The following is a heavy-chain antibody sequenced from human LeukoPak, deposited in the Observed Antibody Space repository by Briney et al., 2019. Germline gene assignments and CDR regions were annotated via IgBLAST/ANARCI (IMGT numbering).Heavy chain of an antibody. D-gene: IGHD1-7*01. J-gene: IGHJ4*02. Sequence: PGGSLRLSCAASGFTFSSYGMSWVRQAPGKGLEWVSAISGSGGSTYYADSVKGRFTISRDNSKNTLYLQMNSLRAEDTAVYYCAKDRGKGTGTTVLPPPGCHDYWGQGTLVTVSS. CDR1: GFTFSSYG. V-gene: IGHV3-23*01. CDR3: AKDRGKGTGTTVLPPPGCHDY. CDR2: ISGSGGST.